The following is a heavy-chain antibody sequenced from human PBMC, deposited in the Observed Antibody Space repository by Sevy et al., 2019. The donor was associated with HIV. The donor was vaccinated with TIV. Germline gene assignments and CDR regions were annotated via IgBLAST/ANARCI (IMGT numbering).Heavy chain of an antibody. CDR3: AGENAWGRGYS. J-gene: IGHJ4*02. CDR2: IYYNGHI. V-gene: IGHV4-59*08. CDR1: GGSITSLY. Sequence: SETLSLTCTVSGGSITSLYWNWIRQPPGKGLEWIANIYYNGHINYNPSLKSRVTLSLDTSKNQFSLRLSSVTAADTAMYYYAGENAWGRGYSWGQGTLVTVSS. D-gene: IGHD1-26*01.